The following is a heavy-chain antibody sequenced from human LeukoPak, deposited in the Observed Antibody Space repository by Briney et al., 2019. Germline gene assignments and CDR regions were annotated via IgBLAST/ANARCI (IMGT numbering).Heavy chain of an antibody. J-gene: IGHJ4*02. D-gene: IGHD3-22*01. Sequence: PSETLSLTCAVSGGSISSGGYSWSWIRQPPGKGLEWIGYIYHSGSTYYNPSLKSRVTISVDRSKNQFSLKLSSVTAADTAVYYCARVGYYYDSSGYSDYFDYWGQGTLVTVSS. V-gene: IGHV4-30-2*01. CDR1: GGSISSGGYS. CDR3: ARVGYYYDSSGYSDYFDY. CDR2: IYHSGST.